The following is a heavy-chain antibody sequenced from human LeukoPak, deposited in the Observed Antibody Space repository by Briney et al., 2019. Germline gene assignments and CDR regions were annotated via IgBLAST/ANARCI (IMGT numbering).Heavy chain of an antibody. V-gene: IGHV3-30-3*01. J-gene: IGHJ4*02. CDR3: AKDSWHDSSGYPDY. CDR1: GFTFSTYT. CDR2: ISYDGSNK. Sequence: PGRSLRLSCAASGFTFSTYTVHWVRQAPGKGLEWVAIISYDGSNKYYADSVKGRFTISRDNSKNTLYLQMNSLRAEDTAVYYCAKDSWHDSSGYPDYWGQGTLVTVSS. D-gene: IGHD3-22*01.